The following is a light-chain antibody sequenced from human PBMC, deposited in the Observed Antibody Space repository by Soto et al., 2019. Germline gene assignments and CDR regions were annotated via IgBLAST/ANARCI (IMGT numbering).Light chain of an antibody. CDR1: QSINSRY. Sequence: EIVLTQSPGTLSLSPGERATLSCRASQSINSRYLAWYQQKPGQAPRLLIYGASSRATGIPNRFSGSGSGKDIALTISRLEADDFAVYSCQQFGSSFGFTFGPGTIVDIK. V-gene: IGKV3-20*01. CDR2: GAS. J-gene: IGKJ3*01. CDR3: QQFGSSFGFT.